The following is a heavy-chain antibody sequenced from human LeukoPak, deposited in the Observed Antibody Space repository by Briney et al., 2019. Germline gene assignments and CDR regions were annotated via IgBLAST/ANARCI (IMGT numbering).Heavy chain of an antibody. CDR2: IYYSGST. Sequence: PSETPSLTCTVSGGSISSSSYYWGWIRQPPGKGLEWIGSIYYSGSTYYNPSLKSRVTISVDTSKNQFSLKLSSVTAADTAVYYCARRRGYLANWFDPWGQGTLVTVSS. CDR1: GGSISSSSYY. J-gene: IGHJ5*02. V-gene: IGHV4-39*07. CDR3: ARRRGYLANWFDP. D-gene: IGHD5-18*01.